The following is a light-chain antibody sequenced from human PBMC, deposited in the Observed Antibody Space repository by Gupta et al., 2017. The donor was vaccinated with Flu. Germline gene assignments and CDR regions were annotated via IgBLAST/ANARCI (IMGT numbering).Light chain of an antibody. CDR2: ADA. CDR1: NSHAGNFRF. J-gene: IGLJ3*02. V-gene: IGLV2-23*01. Sequence: QFALTQPASVSGSPGQSITISCPRTNSHAGNFRFVSCYQQFPGRTPKLIISADAKRPSGVSNRFSGSKSGNTASLTIAGLQAEDEAHYYCFSYAGSSSCVFGGGTTLTVL. CDR3: FSYAGSSSCV.